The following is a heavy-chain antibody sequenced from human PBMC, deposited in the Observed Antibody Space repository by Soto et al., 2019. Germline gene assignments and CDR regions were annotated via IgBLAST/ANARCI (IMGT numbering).Heavy chain of an antibody. CDR3: ARGLADYDILTGYYGLDGMDV. CDR1: GGSISSGGYY. Sequence: SETLSLTCTVSGGSISSGGYYWSWIRQHPGKGLEWIGYIYYSGSTYYNPSLKSRVTISVDTSKNQFSLKLSSVTAADTAVYYCARGLADYDILTGYYGLDGMDVWGQGTTVTVAS. CDR2: IYYSGST. D-gene: IGHD3-9*01. V-gene: IGHV4-31*03. J-gene: IGHJ6*02.